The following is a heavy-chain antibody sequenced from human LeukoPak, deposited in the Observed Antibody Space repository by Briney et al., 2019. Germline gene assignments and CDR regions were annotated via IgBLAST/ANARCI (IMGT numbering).Heavy chain of an antibody. CDR3: ATVLWFGELLTPFYFDY. D-gene: IGHD3-10*01. V-gene: IGHV1-24*01. CDR1: GYTLTELS. J-gene: IGHJ4*02. Sequence: GASVKVPCKVSGYTLTELSMHWVRQAPGKGLEWMGGFDPEDGETIYAQKFQGRVTMTEDTSTDTAYMELSSLRSEDTAVYYCATVLWFGELLTPFYFDYWGQGTLVTVSS. CDR2: FDPEDGET.